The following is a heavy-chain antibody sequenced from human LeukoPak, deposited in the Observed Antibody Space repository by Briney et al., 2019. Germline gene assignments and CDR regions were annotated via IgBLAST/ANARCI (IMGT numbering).Heavy chain of an antibody. CDR1: GYTFTGYY. Sequence: ASVKVSRKASGYTFTGYYMHWVRQAPGQGLEWMGWINPNSGGTNYAQKFQGRVTMTRDTSISTAYMELSRLRSDDTAVYYCARPYCSSTSCYPASFDYWGQGTLVTVSS. CDR3: ARPYCSSTSCYPASFDY. CDR2: INPNSGGT. D-gene: IGHD2-2*01. V-gene: IGHV1-2*02. J-gene: IGHJ4*02.